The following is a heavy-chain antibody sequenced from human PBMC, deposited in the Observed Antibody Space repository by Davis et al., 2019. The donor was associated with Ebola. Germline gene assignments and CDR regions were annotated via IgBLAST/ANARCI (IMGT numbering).Heavy chain of an antibody. J-gene: IGHJ4*02. CDR1: GGSISSYY. Sequence: PSETLSLTCTVSGGSISSYYWSWIRQPPGKGLEWIGYIYYSGSTNYNPSLKSRVTISVDTSKNQFSLKLSSVTDADTAVYYCARLEGGRMPDWGQGTLVTVSS. CDR3: ARLEGGRMPD. V-gene: IGHV4-59*08. CDR2: IYYSGST. D-gene: IGHD2-2*01.